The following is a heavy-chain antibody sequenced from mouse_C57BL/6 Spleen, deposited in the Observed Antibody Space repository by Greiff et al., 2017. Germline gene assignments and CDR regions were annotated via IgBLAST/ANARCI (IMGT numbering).Heavy chain of an antibody. Sequence: VQLQQSGAELVKPGASVKVSCKASGYTFTSYWMHWVKQRPGQGLEWIGRIHPSDSDTNYNQKFKGKATLTVDKSSSTAYMQLSSLTSEDSAVYYCAIPDDYDPWYFDVWGTGTTVTVSS. CDR1: GYTFTSYW. J-gene: IGHJ1*03. CDR3: AIPDDYDPWYFDV. V-gene: IGHV1-74*01. CDR2: IHPSDSDT. D-gene: IGHD2-4*01.